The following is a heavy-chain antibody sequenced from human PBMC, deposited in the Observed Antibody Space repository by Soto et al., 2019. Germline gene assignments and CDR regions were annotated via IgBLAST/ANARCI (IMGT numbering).Heavy chain of an antibody. CDR1: GYTFTNYA. J-gene: IGHJ4*02. V-gene: IGHV1-18*01. D-gene: IGHD4-4*01. CDR2: INVYNGNT. CDR3: ARDGAAVTTGISGY. Sequence: ASVKVSCKASGYTFTNYAVTWVRQAPGQGLEWMGWINVYNGNTKDAQKFQGRVTMTTDTSTNTVYMELRSLTSDDTAVYYCARDGAAVTTGISGYWGQGTLVTVSS.